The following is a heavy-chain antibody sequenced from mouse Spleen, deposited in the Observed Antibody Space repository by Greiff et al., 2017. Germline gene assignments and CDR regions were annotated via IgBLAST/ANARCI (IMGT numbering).Heavy chain of an antibody. J-gene: IGHJ3*01. CDR3: VRQDIGDYDGFAY. CDR1: GFTFSSYA. V-gene: IGHV5-9-3*01. D-gene: IGHD2-4*01. CDR2: ISSGGSYT. Sequence: EVKLMESGGGLVKPGGSLKLSCAASGFTFSSYAMSWVRQTPEKRLEWVATISSGGSYTYYPDSVKGRFTISRDNARNIMYLQMSSLRSEDTAMYYCVRQDIGDYDGFAYWGQGTLVTVSA.